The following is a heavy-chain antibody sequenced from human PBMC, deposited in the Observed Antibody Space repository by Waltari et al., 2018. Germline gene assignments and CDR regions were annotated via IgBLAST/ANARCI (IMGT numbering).Heavy chain of an antibody. V-gene: IGHV4-34*01. CDR2: INHSGST. CDR3: ARVSKTGDAFDI. D-gene: IGHD3-9*01. J-gene: IGHJ3*02. Sequence: VQLPQVGARLFKPSGTLSLTCPCHGWSFHGYYLSWVRPPPGKGVEWIGEINHSGSTNYNPSLKSRVTISVDTSKNQFSLKLSSVTAADTAVYYCARVSKTGDAFDIWGQGTMVTVSS. CDR1: GWSFHGYY.